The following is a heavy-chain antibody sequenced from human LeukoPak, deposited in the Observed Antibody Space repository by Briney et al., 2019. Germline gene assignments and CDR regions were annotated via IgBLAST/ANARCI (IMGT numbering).Heavy chain of an antibody. J-gene: IGHJ6*02. Sequence: ASVKVSCKASGYTFTSYGISWVRQAPGQGLEWMGWISAYNGNTNYAQKLQGRVTMTTDTSTSTAYMELRSLRSDDTAVYYCARDGRSGYEPGTRHTRPAGYYYYGMDVWGQGTTVTVSS. CDR1: GYTFTSYG. CDR2: ISAYNGNT. V-gene: IGHV1-18*01. D-gene: IGHD5-12*01. CDR3: ARDGRSGYEPGTRHTRPAGYYYYGMDV.